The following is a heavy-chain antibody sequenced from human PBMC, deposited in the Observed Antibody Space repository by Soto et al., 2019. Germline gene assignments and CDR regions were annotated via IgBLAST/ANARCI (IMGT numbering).Heavy chain of an antibody. CDR1: GFTFSSYG. CDR2: IWYDGSNK. V-gene: IGHV3-33*03. CDR3: AGEGIQLWLHAFDI. Sequence: GGSLRLSCAASGFTFSSYGMHWVRQAPGKGLEWVAVIWYDGSNKYYADSVKGRFTISGDNAKNSLYLQMNSLRAEDTAVYYCAGEGIQLWLHAFDIWGQGTMVTVSS. J-gene: IGHJ3*02. D-gene: IGHD5-18*01.